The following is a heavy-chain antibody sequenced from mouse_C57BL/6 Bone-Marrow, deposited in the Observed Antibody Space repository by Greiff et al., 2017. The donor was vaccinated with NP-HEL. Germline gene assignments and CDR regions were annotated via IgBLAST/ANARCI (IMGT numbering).Heavy chain of an antibody. J-gene: IGHJ3*01. CDR2: INPSNGGT. V-gene: IGHV1-53*01. Sequence: VQLQQPGTELVKPGASVKLSCKASGYTFTSYWMHWVKQRPGQGLEWIGNINPSNGGTNYNEKFKSKATLTVDKSSSTVYMELSSVTSEDSAVYFCARHEVGWGNYAWFAYWGQGTLVTVSA. CDR3: ARHEVGWGNYAWFAY. CDR1: GYTFTSYW. D-gene: IGHD2-1*01.